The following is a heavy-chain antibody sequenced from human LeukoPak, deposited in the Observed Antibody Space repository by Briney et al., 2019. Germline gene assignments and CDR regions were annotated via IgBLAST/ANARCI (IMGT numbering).Heavy chain of an antibody. V-gene: IGHV3-30*02. J-gene: IGHJ5*02. CDR1: VFTFRIYG. CDR2: IRYDGSNK. D-gene: IGHD1-26*01. CDR3: ARDWELGPWFDP. Sequence: GGTLRLSCTASVFTFRIYGTHGVRHAPGKGLEWGAVIRYDGSNKYYTDSVRGRFTISRDNSKNTLYLPMKSLRAEDTAVYYCARDWELGPWFDPWGEGTLVSVSS.